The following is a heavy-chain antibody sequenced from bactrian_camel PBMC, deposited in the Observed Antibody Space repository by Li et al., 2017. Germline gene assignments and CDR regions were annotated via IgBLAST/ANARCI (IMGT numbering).Heavy chain of an antibody. CDR1: LFPVGNYC. CDR2: MAPVISTS. V-gene: IGHV3S31*01. CDR3: AARGGLACGLREDLNY. J-gene: IGHJ4*01. Sequence: DVQLVESGGGSVRAGGSLTLSCTAPLFPVGNYCMGWFRQAPEKGREGVAAMAPVISTSYYDDSVKGRFTISRDNTKNTVTLQMNNLTVEDTAMYYCAARGGLACGLREDLNYFGQGTQVTVS.